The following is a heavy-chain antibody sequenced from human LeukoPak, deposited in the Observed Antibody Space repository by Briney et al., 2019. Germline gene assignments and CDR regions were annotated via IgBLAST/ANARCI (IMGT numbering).Heavy chain of an antibody. D-gene: IGHD6-13*01. Sequence: SETLSLTCTVSGGSISSYYRSWIRQPPGKELEWIGYIYYSGTTNYNPSLKSRVTISVDTSKNQLSLKLSSVTAADTAVYYCARGVYIAAAQYGYWGQGTLVTVSS. J-gene: IGHJ4*02. CDR3: ARGVYIAAAQYGY. V-gene: IGHV4-59*01. CDR2: IYYSGTT. CDR1: GGSISSYY.